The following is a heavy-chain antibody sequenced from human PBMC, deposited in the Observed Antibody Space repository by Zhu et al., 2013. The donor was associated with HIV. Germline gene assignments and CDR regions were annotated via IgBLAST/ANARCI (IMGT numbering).Heavy chain of an antibody. V-gene: IGHV1-24*01. Sequence: QVQLVQSGAEVKKPGASVKVSCKVSGYTLTELSMHWVRQAPGKGLEWMGGFDPEDGETIYAQKFQGRVTMTEDTSTDTAYMELSSLRSEDTAVYYCATAGYSYGYGGVYYYGMDVWGQGTTATVSS. CDR1: GYTLTELS. CDR3: ATAGYSYGYGGVYYYGMDV. CDR2: FDPEDGET. J-gene: IGHJ6*02. D-gene: IGHD5-18*01.